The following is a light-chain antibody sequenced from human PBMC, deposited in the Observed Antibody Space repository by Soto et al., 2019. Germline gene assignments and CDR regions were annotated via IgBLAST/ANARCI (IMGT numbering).Light chain of an antibody. CDR2: GAS. J-gene: IGKJ2*01. V-gene: IGKV3-20*01. CDR3: QQYGSAPYT. Sequence: EIVLTQSPGTLSLSRGESATLSCRASQSVSSSYLAWYQQKPGQAPRLLIYGASSRATGIPDRFSGSGSGTDFTLTISRLEPEDFAVYYCQQYGSAPYTFGQGTKLEIK. CDR1: QSVSSSY.